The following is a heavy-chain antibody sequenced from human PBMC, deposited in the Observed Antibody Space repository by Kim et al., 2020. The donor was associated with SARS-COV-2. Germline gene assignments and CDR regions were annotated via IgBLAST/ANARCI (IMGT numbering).Heavy chain of an antibody. J-gene: IGHJ5*02. CDR3: ARTPLAAAGFDP. D-gene: IGHD6-13*01. Sequence: NYTPSLKSRVTISVDTSKNQFSLKLSSVTAADTAVYYCARTPLAAAGFDPWGQGTLVTVSS. V-gene: IGHV4-59*01.